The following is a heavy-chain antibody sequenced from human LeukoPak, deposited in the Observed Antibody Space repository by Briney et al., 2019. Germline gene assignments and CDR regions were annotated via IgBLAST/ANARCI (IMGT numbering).Heavy chain of an antibody. Sequence: GGSLRLSCAASGFTFSSYSMNWVRQAPGKGLEWVSVIYSGGSTYYADSVKGRFTISRDNSKNTLYLQMNSLRAEDTAVYYCARTLPDFYYYGMDVWGQGTTVTVSS. V-gene: IGHV3-53*01. CDR1: GFTFSSYS. CDR3: ARTLPDFYYYGMDV. CDR2: IYSGGST. D-gene: IGHD1-14*01. J-gene: IGHJ6*02.